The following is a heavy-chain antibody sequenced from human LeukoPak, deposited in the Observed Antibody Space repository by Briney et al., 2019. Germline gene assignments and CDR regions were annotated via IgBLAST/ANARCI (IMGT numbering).Heavy chain of an antibody. J-gene: IGHJ5*02. CDR2: IYVGDSTT. CDR1: GYNFANYW. V-gene: IGHV5-51*01. D-gene: IGHD3-10*01. CDR3: ARQPGAGWFDP. Sequence: GESLKISCKGSGYNFANYWIGWVRQMPGKGLEWMGAIYVGDSTTRYSPSFQGQVTISADKSISTVYLQWGSLKASDTAMYYCARQPGAGWFDPWGQGTLVTVSS.